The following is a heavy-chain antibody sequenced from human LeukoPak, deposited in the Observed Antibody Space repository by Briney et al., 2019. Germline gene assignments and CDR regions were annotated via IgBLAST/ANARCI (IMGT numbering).Heavy chain of an antibody. V-gene: IGHV3-30*02. J-gene: IGHJ4*02. CDR3: AKEDPPSRGSQDFAY. D-gene: IGHD2-2*01. Sequence: PGGSLRLSCAASGFTFSSYGMHWVRQAPGKGLDWVAFIRYDGSNKYYADSVKGRFTISRDNSKNTLYLQMNSLRAEDTAVYYCAKEDPPSRGSQDFAYWGQGTLVTVSS. CDR1: GFTFSSYG. CDR2: IRYDGSNK.